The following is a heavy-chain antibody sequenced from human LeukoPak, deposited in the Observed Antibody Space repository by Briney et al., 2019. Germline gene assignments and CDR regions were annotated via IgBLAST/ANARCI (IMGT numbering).Heavy chain of an antibody. J-gene: IGHJ4*02. V-gene: IGHV4-39*07. CDR2: IYYSGST. CDR3: ARGGSIAAAIFDY. Sequence: SETLSLTCTVSGGSISSSSYYWGWIRQPPGKGLEWIGSIYYSGSTNYNPSLKSRVTISVDTSKNQFSLKLSSVTAADTAVYYCARGGSIAAAIFDYWGQGTLVTVSS. D-gene: IGHD6-13*01. CDR1: GGSISSSSYY.